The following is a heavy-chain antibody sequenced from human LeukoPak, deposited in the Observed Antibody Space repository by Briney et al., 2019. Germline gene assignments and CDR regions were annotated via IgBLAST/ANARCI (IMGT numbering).Heavy chain of an antibody. CDR2: IYPGDSDT. CDR3: AIAAADPGYYFDY. Sequence: GESLKISCKGSGYSFTSYWIGWVRQMPGKGLEWMGIIYPGDSDTRYSPSFQSQVTISADKSISTAYLQWSGLKASDTAMYYCAIAAADPGYYFDYWGQGTLVTVSS. D-gene: IGHD6-13*01. J-gene: IGHJ4*02. CDR1: GYSFTSYW. V-gene: IGHV5-51*01.